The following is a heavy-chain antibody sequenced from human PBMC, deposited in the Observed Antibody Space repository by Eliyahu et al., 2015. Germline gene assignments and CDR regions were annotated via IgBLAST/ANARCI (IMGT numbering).Heavy chain of an antibody. CDR3: ARESTYYYDSSGYYLASLYYYYMDV. CDR2: IYTSGST. CDR1: GGXISSXSYY. J-gene: IGHJ6*03. V-gene: IGHV4-61*02. D-gene: IGHD3-22*01. Sequence: QVQLQESGPGLVKPSQTLSLTCTVSGGXISSXSYYWXWXRQPAGKGLEWIGRIYTSGSTXYNPSLKSRVTISVDTSKNQFSLKLSSVTAADTAVYYCARESTYYYDSSGYYLASLYYYYMDVWGKGTTVTVSS.